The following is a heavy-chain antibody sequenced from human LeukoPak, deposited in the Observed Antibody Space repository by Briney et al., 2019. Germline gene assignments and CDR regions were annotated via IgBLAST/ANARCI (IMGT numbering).Heavy chain of an antibody. CDR2: IYYSGST. Sequence: SETLSLTCTVSGGSISTYYWSWIRQPPGKGLEWIGYIYYSGSTNYNPSLKSRVTISVDTSKNQFSLRLSSVTAADTAVYYCARDYSSGDAFDIWGQGTMVTVSS. D-gene: IGHD5-18*01. CDR1: GGSISTYY. CDR3: ARDYSSGDAFDI. V-gene: IGHV4-59*01. J-gene: IGHJ3*02.